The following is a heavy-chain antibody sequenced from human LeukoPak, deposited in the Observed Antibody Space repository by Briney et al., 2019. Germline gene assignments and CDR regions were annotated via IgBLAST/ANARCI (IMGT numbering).Heavy chain of an antibody. CDR2: IYYSGST. Sequence: SETLSLTCTVSGGSISSGDYYWSWIRQPPGTGLEWIGYIYYSGSTYYNPSLESRVIISVDTSKNQVSLKLSSVTAADTAVYYCARGPSWGARYVYWGQGTLVTVSS. J-gene: IGHJ4*02. V-gene: IGHV4-30-4*01. D-gene: IGHD1-26*01. CDR1: GGSISSGDYY. CDR3: ARGPSWGARYVY.